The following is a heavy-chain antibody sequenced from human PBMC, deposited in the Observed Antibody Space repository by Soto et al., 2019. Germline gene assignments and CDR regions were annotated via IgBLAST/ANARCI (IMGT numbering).Heavy chain of an antibody. CDR2: IYYSGST. D-gene: IGHD4-17*01. Sequence: SETLSLTCTVSGGSISSGGYYWSWIRQHPGKGLEWIGYIYYSGSTYYNPSLKSRVTISVDTSKNQFSLKLSSVTAADTAVYYCARVDYGGFNDYWGQGTLVTVSS. CDR1: GGSISSGGYY. J-gene: IGHJ4*02. CDR3: ARVDYGGFNDY. V-gene: IGHV4-31*03.